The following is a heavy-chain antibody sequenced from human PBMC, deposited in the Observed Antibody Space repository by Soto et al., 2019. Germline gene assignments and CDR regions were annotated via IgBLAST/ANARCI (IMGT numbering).Heavy chain of an antibody. CDR1: GFTFSSYA. Sequence: EVQLLESGGGLVQPGGSMRLSCAASGFTFSSYAMSWVRQAPGKGLEWVSAISGRGGSTDYADTVKGRFTISRDNSKNSLYWQVDSLRAEDTAVYYCAGVVVAGTFDYWGQGTLVTVSS. V-gene: IGHV3-23*01. D-gene: IGHD2-15*01. CDR3: AGVVVAGTFDY. CDR2: ISGRGGST. J-gene: IGHJ4*02.